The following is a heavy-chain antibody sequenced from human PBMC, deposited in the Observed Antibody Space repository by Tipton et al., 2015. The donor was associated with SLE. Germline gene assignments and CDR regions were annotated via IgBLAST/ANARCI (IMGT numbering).Heavy chain of an antibody. D-gene: IGHD6-19*01. J-gene: IGHJ2*01. CDR3: VRDRSSGWYLSSFVL. CDR2: IYSSGST. Sequence: TLSLTCTVSGGSLDNYYWSWIRQPAGKGLEWIGRIYSSGSTNYNPSLRRRLTMSLDTSKNQLSLKLNSVTTADTAVYYCVRDRSSGWYLSSFVLWGRGTLVTVSS. CDR1: GGSLDNYY. V-gene: IGHV4-4*07.